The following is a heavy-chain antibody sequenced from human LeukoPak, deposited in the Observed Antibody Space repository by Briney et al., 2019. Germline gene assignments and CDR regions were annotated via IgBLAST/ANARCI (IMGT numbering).Heavy chain of an antibody. CDR2: INHSGST. D-gene: IGHD2-15*01. CDR3: ARGRCSGGSCYAVDFDY. V-gene: IGHV4-34*01. CDR1: GGSFSGYY. J-gene: IGHJ4*02. Sequence: PSETLSLTCAVYGGSFSGYYWSWIRQPPGKGLEWIGEINHSGSTNHNPSLKSRVTISVDTSKNQFSLKLSSVTAADTAVYYCARGRCSGGSCYAVDFDYWGQGTQVTVSS.